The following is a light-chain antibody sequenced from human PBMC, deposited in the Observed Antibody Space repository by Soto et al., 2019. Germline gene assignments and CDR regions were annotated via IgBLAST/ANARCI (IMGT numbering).Light chain of an antibody. CDR2: DVS. J-gene: IGLJ2*01. Sequence: SALTQPASVSGSPGQSITISCTGTSSDVGAYNYVSWYQRLPGEAPKLMIHDVSNRPSGVSDRFSGSKSGNTASLTISGLQSEDEADYYCSSFSSNTTTILFGGGTKLTVL. V-gene: IGLV2-14*03. CDR1: SSDVGAYNY. CDR3: SSFSSNTTTIL.